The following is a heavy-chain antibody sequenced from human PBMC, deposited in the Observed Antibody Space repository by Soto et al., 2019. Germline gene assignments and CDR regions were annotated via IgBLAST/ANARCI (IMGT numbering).Heavy chain of an antibody. Sequence: GASVKVSCKASGYTFTSNSIGWVRQAPGQGLEWMGWINVYNGNTKYAQRLQGRVTLTTDTSTSTAYMDLRSLRSDDTAVYYCARTSSASSGWLPGYWGQGTLVTVSS. CDR1: GYTFTSNS. J-gene: IGHJ4*02. CDR3: ARTSSASSGWLPGY. V-gene: IGHV1-18*04. CDR2: INVYNGNT. D-gene: IGHD6-19*01.